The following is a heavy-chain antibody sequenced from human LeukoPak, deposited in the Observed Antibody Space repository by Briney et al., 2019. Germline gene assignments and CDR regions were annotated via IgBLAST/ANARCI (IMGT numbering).Heavy chain of an antibody. CDR3: SKTAALRFDT. J-gene: IGHJ4*02. Sequence: ASVKVSCKASGYTFPSYFMHWVPQAPGQGRKWMGIINPTGVITTYAQKFQGRVTMTRDTSTSTVYMELSSLRSDDTAGYYCSKTAALRFDTWGPGTLVTVSP. CDR1: GYTFPSYF. D-gene: IGHD6-6*01. CDR2: INPTGVIT. V-gene: IGHV1-46*01.